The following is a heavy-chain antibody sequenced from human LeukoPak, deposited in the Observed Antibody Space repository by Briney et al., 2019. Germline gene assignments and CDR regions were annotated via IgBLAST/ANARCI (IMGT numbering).Heavy chain of an antibody. CDR3: AKSGGSNPPFDY. CDR2: ISGSGGST. V-gene: IGHV3-23*01. D-gene: IGHD4-23*01. J-gene: IGHJ4*02. Sequence: GGSLRLSCAASGFTFTDYAMSWVRQAPGKGLEWVSAISGSGGSTYYAGSVKGRFTISRDNSENMLYLQINRLRAEDTAVYYCAKSGGSNPPFDYWGQGTLVTVSS. CDR1: GFTFTDYA.